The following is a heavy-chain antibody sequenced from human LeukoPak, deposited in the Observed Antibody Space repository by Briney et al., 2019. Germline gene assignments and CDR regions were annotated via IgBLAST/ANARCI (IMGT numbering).Heavy chain of an antibody. D-gene: IGHD3-22*01. Sequence: GGSLRLSCAASEFTFRSYAMSWVRQAPGKGLEWVSAISGSGATTYSADSVKGRFTISRDNSKNTVSLQMNSLRAEDTALYYCARDLGAYYDSSDNWFDPWGQGTLVTVSS. CDR3: ARDLGAYYDSSDNWFDP. CDR1: EFTFRSYA. V-gene: IGHV3-23*01. J-gene: IGHJ5*02. CDR2: ISGSGATT.